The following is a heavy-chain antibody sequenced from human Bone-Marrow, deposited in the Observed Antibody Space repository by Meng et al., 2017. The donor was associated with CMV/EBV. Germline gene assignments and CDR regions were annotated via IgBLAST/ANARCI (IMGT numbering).Heavy chain of an antibody. CDR1: GFTFSGSA. CDR2: IRSKANSYAT. J-gene: IGHJ6*02. V-gene: IGHV3-73*01. D-gene: IGHD2-2*01. CDR3: TRSTLDRYCSSTSCHLKNYYGMDV. Sequence: GESLKISCAASGFTFSGSAMHWVRQASGKGPEWVGRIRSKANSYATAYAASVKGRFTISRDDSKNTAYLQMNSLKTEDTAVYYCTRSTLDRYCSSTSCHLKNYYGMDVWGQGTTVTVSS.